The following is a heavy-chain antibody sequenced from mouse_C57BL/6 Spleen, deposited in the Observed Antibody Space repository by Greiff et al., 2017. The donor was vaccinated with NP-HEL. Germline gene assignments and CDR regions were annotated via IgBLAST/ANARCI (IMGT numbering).Heavy chain of an antibody. V-gene: IGHV1-52*01. CDR3: ARWGYDYGGAMDY. D-gene: IGHD2-4*01. Sequence: VQLQQPGAELVRPGSSVKLSCKASGYTFTSYWMHWVKQRPIQGLEWIGNIDPSDSETHYNQKFKDKATLTVDKSSSTAYMQLSSLTSEDSAVYYCARWGYDYGGAMDYWGQGTSVTVSS. CDR2: IDPSDSET. CDR1: GYTFTSYW. J-gene: IGHJ4*01.